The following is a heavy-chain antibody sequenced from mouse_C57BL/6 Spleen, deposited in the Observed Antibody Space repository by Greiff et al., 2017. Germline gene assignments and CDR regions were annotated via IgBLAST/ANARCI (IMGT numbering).Heavy chain of an antibody. J-gene: IGHJ1*03. V-gene: IGHV1-76*01. CDR2: IYPGSGNT. D-gene: IGHD1-1*01. Sequence: LVESGAELVRPGASVKLSCKASGYTFTDYYINWVKQRPGQGLEWIARIYPGSGNTYYNEKFKGKATLTAEKSSSTAYMQLSSLTSEDSAVYFCARSNYGSSYWYFDVWGTGTTVTVSS. CDR1: GYTFTDYY. CDR3: ARSNYGSSYWYFDV.